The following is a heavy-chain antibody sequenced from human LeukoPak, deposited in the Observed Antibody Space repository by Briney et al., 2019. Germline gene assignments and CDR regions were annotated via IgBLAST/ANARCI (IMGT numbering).Heavy chain of an antibody. CDR2: ISSSSSYI. CDR1: GFTFSTYG. Sequence: GGSLRLSCAASGFTFSTYGMHWVRQAPGKGLEWVSSISSSSSYIYYADSVKGRFTISRDNAKNSLYLQMNSLRAEDTAVYYCARGPRGNSGSSGYWGQGTLVTVSS. V-gene: IGHV3-21*01. J-gene: IGHJ4*02. D-gene: IGHD4-23*01. CDR3: ARGPRGNSGSSGY.